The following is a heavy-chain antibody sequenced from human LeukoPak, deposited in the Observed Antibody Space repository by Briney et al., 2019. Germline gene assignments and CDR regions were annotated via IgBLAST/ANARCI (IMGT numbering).Heavy chain of an antibody. CDR3: AKDMRFDWTPYYFDY. Sequence: GGSLRLSCAASGFPFSAYAMSWVRQAPGKGLEWVSAISGSGGSTYYADSVKGRFTISRDNSKNTLYLQMYSLRAEDTAVYYCAKDMRFDWTPYYFDYWGQGTLVTVSS. J-gene: IGHJ4*02. CDR1: GFPFSAYA. D-gene: IGHD3-9*01. CDR2: ISGSGGST. V-gene: IGHV3-23*01.